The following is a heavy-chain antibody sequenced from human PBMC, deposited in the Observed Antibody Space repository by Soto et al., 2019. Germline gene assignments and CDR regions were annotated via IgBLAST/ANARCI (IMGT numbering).Heavy chain of an antibody. Sequence: GGSLRLSCAASGFTFSSYGMHWVRQAPGKGLEWVAVIWYDGSNKYYADSVKGRFTISRDNSKNTLYLQKNSLRAEDTAVYYCARDSFDPSYYYYYGMDVWGQGTTVTVSS. CDR3: ARDSFDPSYYYYYGMDV. CDR1: GFTFSSYG. CDR2: IWYDGSNK. V-gene: IGHV3-33*01. J-gene: IGHJ6*02. D-gene: IGHD3-9*01.